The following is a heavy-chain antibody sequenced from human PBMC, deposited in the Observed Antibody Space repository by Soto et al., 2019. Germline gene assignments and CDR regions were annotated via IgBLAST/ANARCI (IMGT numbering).Heavy chain of an antibody. CDR2: ISSSGSTI. J-gene: IGHJ6*02. CDR1: GFTCSAYY. D-gene: IGHD2-15*01. CDR3: ARDLFEDIVVVVAAFPYYYYGMDV. Sequence: PGRLLRLSCAASGFTCSAYYMSWLSQAPGKGLEWVSYISSSGSTIYYADSVKGRFTISRDNAKNSLYLQMNSLRAEDTAVYYCARDLFEDIVVVVAAFPYYYYGMDVWGQGTTVTVSS. V-gene: IGHV3-11*01.